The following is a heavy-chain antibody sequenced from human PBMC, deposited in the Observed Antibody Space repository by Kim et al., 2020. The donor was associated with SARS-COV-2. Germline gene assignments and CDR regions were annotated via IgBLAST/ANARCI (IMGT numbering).Heavy chain of an antibody. J-gene: IGHJ6*02. V-gene: IGHV1-2*02. D-gene: IGHD3-10*01. CDR3: ARDAIWGSGSHNYYGMDV. Sequence: ASVKVSCKASGYTFTGYYMHWVRQAPGQGLEGMGWINSNSGGTNYAQKFQGRVTMTRDTSISTAYMELSRLRSDDTAVYYCARDAIWGSGSHNYYGMDVWGQGTTVTVSS. CDR1: GYTFTGYY. CDR2: INSNSGGT.